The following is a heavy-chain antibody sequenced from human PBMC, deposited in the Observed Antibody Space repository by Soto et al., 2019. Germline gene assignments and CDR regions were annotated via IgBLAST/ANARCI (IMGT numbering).Heavy chain of an antibody. Sequence: SETLSLTCAVYGGSFSGYYWSWIRQPPGKGLEWIGEINHSGSTNYNPSLKSRVTISVDTSKNQFSLKLSSVTAADTAVYYCARGGGSAGTTSYFDYWGQGTLVTVSS. CDR1: GGSFSGYY. CDR2: INHSGST. CDR3: ARGGGSAGTTSYFDY. V-gene: IGHV4-34*01. J-gene: IGHJ4*02. D-gene: IGHD1-7*01.